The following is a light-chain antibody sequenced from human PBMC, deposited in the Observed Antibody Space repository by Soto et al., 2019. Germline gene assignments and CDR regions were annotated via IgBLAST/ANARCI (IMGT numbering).Light chain of an antibody. CDR3: QQRSNWLT. J-gene: IGKJ4*01. CDR1: QSVRTY. V-gene: IGKV3-11*01. Sequence: EVVLTQSPATLSLSPGERATLSCRASQSVRTYLAWYQQKAGQAPRLLIYDASNRATGIPARFSGTGSGTDFTLTISSLEPEDFAVYYCQQRSNWLTFGGGTKVDIK. CDR2: DAS.